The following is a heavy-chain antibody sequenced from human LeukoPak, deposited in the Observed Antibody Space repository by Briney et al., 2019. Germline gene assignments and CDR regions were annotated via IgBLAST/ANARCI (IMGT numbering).Heavy chain of an antibody. J-gene: IGHJ6*02. Sequence: SETLSLTCTVSGGSISSYYWSWIRQPPGKGLEWIGYIYYSGSTNYNPSLKSRVTISVDTSKNQFSLQLSSVTAADTAVYYCARETYYYGMDVWGQGTTVTVSS. CDR2: IYYSGST. CDR1: GGSISSYY. CDR3: ARETYYYGMDV. V-gene: IGHV4-59*01.